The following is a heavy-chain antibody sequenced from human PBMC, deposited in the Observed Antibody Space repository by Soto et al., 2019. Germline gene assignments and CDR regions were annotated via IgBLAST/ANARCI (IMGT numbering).Heavy chain of an antibody. V-gene: IGHV4-59*01. CDR2: IYYSGST. CDR1: GGSISSYY. D-gene: IGHD3-3*01. CDR3: AGYECWSGANVGYFDY. J-gene: IGHJ4*02. Sequence: QVQLQESGPGLVKPSETLSLTCTVSGGSISSYYWSWIRQPPGKGLEGIGYIYYSGSTNYTPALQSRLTMSVDTAKNQFSLKLSSVTAADTAVYYCAGYECWSGANVGYFDYWGQGTLVTVSS.